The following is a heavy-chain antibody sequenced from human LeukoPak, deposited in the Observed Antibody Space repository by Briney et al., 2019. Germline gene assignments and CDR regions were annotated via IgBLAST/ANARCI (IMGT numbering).Heavy chain of an antibody. CDR2: ISGNGGST. CDR3: ARDYGDYRLFDY. J-gene: IGHJ4*02. Sequence: PGGSLRLSCAASGFTFSSYAMSWVRQAPGKGLDWVSAISGNGGSTYYADSVKGRSTISRDNSKNTLYLQMNSLRAADTAVYYCARDYGDYRLFDYWGQGTLVTVSS. V-gene: IGHV3-23*01. D-gene: IGHD4-17*01. CDR1: GFTFSSYA.